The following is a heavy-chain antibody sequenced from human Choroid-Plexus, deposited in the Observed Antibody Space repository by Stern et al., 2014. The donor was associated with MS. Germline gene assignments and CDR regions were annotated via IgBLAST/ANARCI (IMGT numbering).Heavy chain of an antibody. CDR1: GFTFGSCA. J-gene: IGHJ5*02. V-gene: IGHV3-30*18. CDR3: AKDRQYLTYFFDH. Sequence: VQLVESGGGVVQPGRPLRLSCVASGFTFGSCAMHWVRQAPGNGLEWVAGVSYDGSNKYYADSVKGRFTISRDNSQNTLYMQMSSLRPEDTAVYYCAKDRQYLTYFFDHWGHGSLVTVSS. D-gene: IGHD2/OR15-2a*01. CDR2: VSYDGSNK.